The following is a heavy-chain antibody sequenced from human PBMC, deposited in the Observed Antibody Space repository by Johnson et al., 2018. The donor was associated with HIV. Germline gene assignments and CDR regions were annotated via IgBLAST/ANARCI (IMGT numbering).Heavy chain of an antibody. J-gene: IGHJ3*02. D-gene: IGHD2-15*01. V-gene: IGHV3-11*04. CDR3: ARARWYLGGGSCCAFDI. Sequence: QVQLVESGGGLVQPGGSLRLSCAASGFTFSDYYMTWIRQAPGKGLEWVSYIASSDSPIYYADSVKGRFTISRDNAKNSLYLQMNTLRAEDTAVYYCARARWYLGGGSCCAFDIWGQGTMVTVSS. CDR1: GFTFSDYY. CDR2: IASSDSPI.